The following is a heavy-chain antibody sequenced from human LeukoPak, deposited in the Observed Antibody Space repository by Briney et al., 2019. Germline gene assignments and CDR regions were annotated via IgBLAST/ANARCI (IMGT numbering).Heavy chain of an antibody. Sequence: WASVKVSCKASGGTFSSYVINWVRQAPGQGLEWMGGILPIFGTAIYAQHFQGRLTITADESTNSAYMELNRLRSDDTAVYYCARAEDQGRYFDWLPGFDPWGQGTLVTVSS. CDR1: GGTFSSYV. CDR3: ARAEDQGRYFDWLPGFDP. CDR2: ILPIFGTA. D-gene: IGHD3-9*01. J-gene: IGHJ5*02. V-gene: IGHV1-69*01.